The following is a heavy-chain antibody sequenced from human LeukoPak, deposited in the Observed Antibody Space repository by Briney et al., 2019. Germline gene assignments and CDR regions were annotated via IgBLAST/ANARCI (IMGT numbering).Heavy chain of an antibody. J-gene: IGHJ4*02. CDR3: ARDSSGYYFFLD. CDR1: GGSISSSSYY. V-gene: IGHV4-39*02. Sequence: KPSETLSLTCTVSGGSISSSSYYWGWTRQPPGKGLEWIGSIYYRGSTYYNPSLKSRVTISVDMSKNQFSLKLNSVTAADTAVYYCARDSSGYYFFLDWGQGTLVTVSS. CDR2: IYYRGST. D-gene: IGHD3-22*01.